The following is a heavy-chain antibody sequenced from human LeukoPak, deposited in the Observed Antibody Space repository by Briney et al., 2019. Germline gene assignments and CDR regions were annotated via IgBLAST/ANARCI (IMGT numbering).Heavy chain of an antibody. Sequence: PGGSLRLSCAASGFTFSNYAMTWVRQAPGKGLEWVSAISGGGGSTHYADSVRGRFAISRDNSQNTLYLQMYGLRAEDTAVYYCAKNGGQYSGSRDWGQGTLVTVSS. CDR1: GFTFSNYA. V-gene: IGHV3-23*01. CDR2: ISGGGGST. J-gene: IGHJ4*02. CDR3: AKNGGQYSGSRD. D-gene: IGHD1-26*01.